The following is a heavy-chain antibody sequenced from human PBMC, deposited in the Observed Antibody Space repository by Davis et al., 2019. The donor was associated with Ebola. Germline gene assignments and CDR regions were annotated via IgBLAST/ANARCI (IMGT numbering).Heavy chain of an antibody. CDR3: AKDQGGYYDYYYGMDV. J-gene: IGHJ6*02. D-gene: IGHD2-15*01. CDR1: GFTFSSYA. CDR2: ISGSGGST. Sequence: GESLKISCAASGFTFSSYAMSWVRQAPGKGLEWVSAISGSGGSTYYADSVKGRFTISRDNSKNTLYLQMNSLRAEDTAVYYCAKDQGGYYDYYYGMDVWGQGTTVTVSS. V-gene: IGHV3-23*01.